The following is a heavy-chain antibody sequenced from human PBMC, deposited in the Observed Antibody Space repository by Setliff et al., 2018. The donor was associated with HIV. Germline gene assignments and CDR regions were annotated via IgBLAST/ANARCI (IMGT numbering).Heavy chain of an antibody. V-gene: IGHV4-61*02. J-gene: IGHJ6*01. CDR2: FYTSGVT. CDR3: ARGRVEAGRPPGETGLSYYYLGMDV. D-gene: IGHD6-6*01. Sequence: PSETLSLTCTVSGGTISSGAYYWSWIRQPAGKGLEWIGRFYTSGVTKYNPSLKSRITISVDTSRKQFSLKLTSVTAADTAVYYCARGRVEAGRPPGETGLSYYYLGMDVWG. CDR1: GGTISSGAYY.